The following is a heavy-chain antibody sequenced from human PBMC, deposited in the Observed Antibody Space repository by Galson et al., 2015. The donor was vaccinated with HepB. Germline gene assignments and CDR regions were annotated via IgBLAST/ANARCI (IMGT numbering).Heavy chain of an antibody. CDR1: GFTVSGNY. Sequence: SLRLSCAASGFTVSGNYMSWVRQAPGKGLEWVSVIYSGGSAYYADSVKGRFTISRDNSKNTLYLQMNSLRVEDTAVYYCAKTVLYYYVSSGSTDASDIWGQGTMVTVSS. CDR2: IYSGGSA. V-gene: IGHV3-66*01. CDR3: AKTVLYYYVSSGSTDASDI. D-gene: IGHD3-22*01. J-gene: IGHJ3*02.